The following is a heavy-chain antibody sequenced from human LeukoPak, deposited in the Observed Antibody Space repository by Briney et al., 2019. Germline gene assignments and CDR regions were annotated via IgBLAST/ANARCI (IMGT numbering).Heavy chain of an antibody. D-gene: IGHD3-10*01. CDR2: IYHSGST. CDR1: GYSISSGYY. V-gene: IGHV4-38-2*01. CDR3: ASGYGSGSYRYYYGMDV. J-gene: IGHJ6*04. Sequence: SETLSLTCAVSGYSISSGYYWGWIRQPPGKGLEWIGSIYHSGSTYYNPSLKSRVTISVDTPKNQFSLKLSSVTAADTAVYYCASGYGSGSYRYYYGMDVWGKGTTVTVSS.